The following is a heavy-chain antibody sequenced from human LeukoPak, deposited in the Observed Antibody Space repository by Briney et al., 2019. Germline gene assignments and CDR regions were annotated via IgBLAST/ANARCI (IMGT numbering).Heavy chain of an antibody. V-gene: IGHV3-74*01. J-gene: IGHJ4*02. CDR1: GFTFSSYW. D-gene: IGHD6-19*01. CDR2: INSDGSST. CDR3: AKVTAVASTGALHY. Sequence: GGSLRLSSAASGFTFSSYWMHWVRQAPGKGLVWVSRINSDGSSTTYADSVKGRFTISRDNAKNTLYLQMNSLRADDTAVYYCAKVTAVASTGALHYGGQGTLVTVSS.